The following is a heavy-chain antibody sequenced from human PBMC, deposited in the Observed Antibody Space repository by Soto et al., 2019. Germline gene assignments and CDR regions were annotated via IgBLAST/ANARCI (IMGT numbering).Heavy chain of an antibody. D-gene: IGHD3-16*02. V-gene: IGHV4-30-4*01. CDR2: IYYSGST. Sequence: SETLSLTFTVSGVSISSGDYYWSWIRQPPGEGLEWIGYIYYSGSTYYNPSLKSRVTISVDTSKNQFSLKLSSVTAADTAVYYCARGSAAGGVIVIPSLFDYWGQGTLVTVSS. J-gene: IGHJ4*02. CDR3: ARGSAAGGVIVIPSLFDY. CDR1: GVSISSGDYY.